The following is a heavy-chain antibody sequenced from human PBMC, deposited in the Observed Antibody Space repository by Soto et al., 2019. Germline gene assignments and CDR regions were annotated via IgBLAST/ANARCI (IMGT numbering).Heavy chain of an antibody. CDR1: GFRFSNHA. CDR3: ARDPVGDGYSLLDY. Sequence: QVQLVESGGGVVQPGRSLRLSCAASGFRFSNHAMHWVRQTPGKGLEWVAVISYDGSYKNYADSVKGRFTISRDNSKNSLNMEMNSTRAEDTAVYYCARDPVGDGYSLLDYWGQGTLVTVSS. V-gene: IGHV3-30-3*01. CDR2: ISYDGSYK. J-gene: IGHJ4*02. D-gene: IGHD5-18*01.